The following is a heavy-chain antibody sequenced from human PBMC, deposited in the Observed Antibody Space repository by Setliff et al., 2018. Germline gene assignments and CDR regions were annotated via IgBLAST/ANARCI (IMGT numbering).Heavy chain of an antibody. V-gene: IGHV4-39*07. D-gene: IGHD2-2*01. CDR3: AREGRSSTRGWYMDA. CDR1: GASITNINYY. J-gene: IGHJ6*03. CDR2: IFYSGRT. Sequence: SETLSLTCTVSGASITNINYYWGLIRQPPGKGLEWIGSIFYSGRTFYNPSLKSRATISVDTSKNQFSLKLTSMTAADTAVYFCAREGRSSTRGWYMDAWGKGTSVTVSS.